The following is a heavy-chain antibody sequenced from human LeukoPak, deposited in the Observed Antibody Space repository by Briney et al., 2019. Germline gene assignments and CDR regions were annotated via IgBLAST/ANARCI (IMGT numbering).Heavy chain of an antibody. J-gene: IGHJ6*03. CDR1: GGSFSGYY. CDR2: INHSGST. CDR3: ARGVAARPGYYYYYYMDV. Sequence: SETLSLTCAVYGGSFSGYYWSWIRQPPGKGLEWIGEINHSGSTNYNPSLKSRVTISVDTSKNQFSLKLSSVTAADTAVYYRARGVAARPGYYYYYYMDVWGKGTTVTVSS. V-gene: IGHV4-34*01. D-gene: IGHD6-6*01.